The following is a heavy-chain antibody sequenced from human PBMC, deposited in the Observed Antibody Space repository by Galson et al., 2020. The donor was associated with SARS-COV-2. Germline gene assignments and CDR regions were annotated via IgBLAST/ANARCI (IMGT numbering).Heavy chain of an antibody. CDR2: MHADGTT. V-gene: IGHV3-53*01. Sequence: GESLKISCVASGFTVRSNYMAWVRHTPGQGLEWISVMHADGTTYYAGSVKGRFTISRDSSDNTVHLQMNSLRAEDTAVYYCARGGRWYYGSGIEYWGQGTPVTVSS. CDR1: GFTVRSNY. CDR3: ARGGRWYYGSGIEY. J-gene: IGHJ4*02. D-gene: IGHD3-10*01.